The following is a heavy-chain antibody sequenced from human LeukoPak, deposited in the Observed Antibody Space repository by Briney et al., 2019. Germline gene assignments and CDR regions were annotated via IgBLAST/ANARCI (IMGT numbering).Heavy chain of an antibody. CDR2: VHYTGDT. CDR1: VGSITTHTYY. CDR3: ARRSSVWYFDY. J-gene: IGHJ4*02. D-gene: IGHD6-19*01. V-gene: IGHV4-39*01. Sequence: PSETLSLTCTVSVGSITTHTYYWAWIRQPPGRGLEWIGGVHYTGDTYSNTSFKSRVTMSVDTSKNQFTLNLSSVTAADTAVYYCARRSSVWYFDYWGQGILVTVSS.